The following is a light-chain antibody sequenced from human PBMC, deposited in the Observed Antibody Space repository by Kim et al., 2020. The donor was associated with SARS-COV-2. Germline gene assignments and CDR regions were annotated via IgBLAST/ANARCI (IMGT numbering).Light chain of an antibody. V-gene: IGLV2-23*02. Sequence: QSVLTQPAPVSGSPGQSITISCTGTTSDVGNYNHVSWYEHHPGKAPKLILYEVNRRPPGVSNRFSGSKSGNTASLTISGLQAEDEVDYYCCSYAGSSTWVFGGGTQLTVL. CDR2: EVN. CDR3: CSYAGSSTWV. J-gene: IGLJ3*02. CDR1: TSDVGNYNH.